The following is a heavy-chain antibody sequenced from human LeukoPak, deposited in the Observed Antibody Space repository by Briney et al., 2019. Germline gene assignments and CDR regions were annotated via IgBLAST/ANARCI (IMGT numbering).Heavy chain of an antibody. J-gene: IGHJ5*02. Sequence: ASVKVSCKASGYTFTGYYMHWVRQAPGQGLEWMGRINPNSGGTNYAQKFQGRVTMTRDTSISTAYMELSRPRSDDTAVYYCARGRSFYSGSYEAINWFDPWGQGTLVTVSS. V-gene: IGHV1-2*06. D-gene: IGHD1-26*01. CDR1: GYTFTGYY. CDR2: INPNSGGT. CDR3: ARGRSFYSGSYEAINWFDP.